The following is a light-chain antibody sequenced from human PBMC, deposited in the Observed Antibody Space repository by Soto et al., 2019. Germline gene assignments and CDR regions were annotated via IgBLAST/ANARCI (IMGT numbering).Light chain of an antibody. J-gene: IGKJ1*01. Sequence: EIVMTQSPATLSVSPGETATLSCRASQSVRTNLAWYQQKPGQAPRLLIYGASTRATGIPARFSGFGSGTDFTLIISSLQSEDFAVYYCQQYNNWPRTFGQGTKVDIK. V-gene: IGKV3D-15*01. CDR3: QQYNNWPRT. CDR1: QSVRTN. CDR2: GAS.